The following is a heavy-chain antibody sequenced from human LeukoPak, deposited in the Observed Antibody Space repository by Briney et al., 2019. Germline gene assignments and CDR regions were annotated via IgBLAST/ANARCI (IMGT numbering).Heavy chain of an antibody. V-gene: IGHV4-30-4*08. Sequence: SETLSLACTVSGDSISSGDHYWTWIRQTPGKGPQWVGHIFYKGSTYYNPSLESRLKVSIDTSKNQFSLTLSSVTAADTAVYYCARMAISGMCLDFWGQGTSVTVSS. CDR1: GDSISSGDHY. CDR3: ARMAISGMCLDF. J-gene: IGHJ4*02. D-gene: IGHD3-10*01. CDR2: IFYKGST.